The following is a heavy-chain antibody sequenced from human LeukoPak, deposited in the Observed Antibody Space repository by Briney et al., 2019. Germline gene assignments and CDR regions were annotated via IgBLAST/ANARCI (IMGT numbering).Heavy chain of an antibody. CDR1: GGSFSGYY. Sequence: SETLSLTCAVYGGSFSGYYWSWIRQPPGKGLEWIGYIYYSGSTNYNPSLKSRVTISVDTSKNQFSLKLSSVTAADTAVYYCARGPPYSSGWYREIAFDIWGQGTMVTVSS. CDR3: ARGPPYSSGWYREIAFDI. V-gene: IGHV4-59*01. D-gene: IGHD6-19*01. CDR2: IYYSGST. J-gene: IGHJ3*02.